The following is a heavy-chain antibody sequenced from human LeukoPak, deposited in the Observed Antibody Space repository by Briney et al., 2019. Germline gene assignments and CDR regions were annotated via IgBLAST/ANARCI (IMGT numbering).Heavy chain of an antibody. D-gene: IGHD1-26*01. Sequence: PSETLSLTCAVYGGSFSGYYWSWIRQPPGKGLEWIGEINHSGSTNYNPSLKSRVTISVDTSKNQFSLKLSSVTAADTAVYYCARVGGGSSDYYFDYWGQGTLVTASS. V-gene: IGHV4-34*01. J-gene: IGHJ4*02. CDR3: ARVGGGSSDYYFDY. CDR2: INHSGST. CDR1: GGSFSGYY.